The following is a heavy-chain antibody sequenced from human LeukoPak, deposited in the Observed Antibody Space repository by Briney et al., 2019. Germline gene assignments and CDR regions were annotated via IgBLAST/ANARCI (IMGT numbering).Heavy chain of an antibody. CDR2: ISSTSITM. Sequence: PGGSLRLSCAASGFSVRNTYMSWVRQAPGKGLEWVSYISSTSITMYYADSVKGRFTISRDNAKNSLYLQMNSLRAEDTAVYYCARDMERSFWYFDLWGRGTLVTVSS. V-gene: IGHV3-48*04. CDR1: GFSVRNTY. CDR3: ARDMERSFWYFDL. J-gene: IGHJ2*01. D-gene: IGHD3-10*01.